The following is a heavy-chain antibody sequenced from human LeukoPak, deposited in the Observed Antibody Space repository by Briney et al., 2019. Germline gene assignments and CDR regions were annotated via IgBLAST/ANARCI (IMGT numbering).Heavy chain of an antibody. CDR1: VYSISSGYY. CDR2: IFHSRET. D-gene: IGHD4-11*01. CDR3: ARSKGDYSNYLPPRNFDY. V-gene: IGHV4-38-2*02. J-gene: IGHJ4*02. Sequence: SQTLSLTCTVSVYSISSGYYWGWLRQPPGKGLEWIGIIFHSRETYYNPSLKSRITISVATAKNQFPLTLSSVTAADTAVYYCARSKGDYSNYLPPRNFDYWGQGTLVTVSS.